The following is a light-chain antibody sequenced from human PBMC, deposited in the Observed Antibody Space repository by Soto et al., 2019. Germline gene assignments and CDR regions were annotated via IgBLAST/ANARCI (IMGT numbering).Light chain of an antibody. Sequence: IQMTQSPSSLSASVGDRVTIACRASQGIRNALAWYQQRPGKAPTLLIYASSNLQAGVPSRFRGSGSGAEFTLTISSMQPEDSATYYCLQDYTYPRTFGQGTKVDIK. CDR1: QGIRNA. J-gene: IGKJ1*01. CDR2: ASS. CDR3: LQDYTYPRT. V-gene: IGKV1-6*01.